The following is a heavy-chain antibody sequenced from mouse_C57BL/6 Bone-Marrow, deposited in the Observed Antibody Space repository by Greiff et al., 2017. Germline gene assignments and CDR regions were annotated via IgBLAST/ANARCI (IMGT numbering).Heavy chain of an antibody. D-gene: IGHD1-2*01. CDR1: GFNIKDDY. CDR2: IDPEDGGT. Sequence: VQLQQSGAELVRPGASVKLSCTASGFNIKDDYMHWVKQRPEQGLEWMGWIDPEDGGTESASKFPGKATITADKYSNTAYLELSSLTSEDTAVYYCTTINTTGYGGQGTTLTVSS. V-gene: IGHV14-4*01. CDR3: TTINTTGY. J-gene: IGHJ2*01.